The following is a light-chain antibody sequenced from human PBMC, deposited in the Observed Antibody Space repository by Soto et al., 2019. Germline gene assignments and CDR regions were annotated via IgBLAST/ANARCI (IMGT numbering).Light chain of an antibody. CDR1: QSISSR. Sequence: DVKVSLSPATVSAYVGDRVTITCRASQSISSRLAWYQQKPGKAPQALIYKASSLQSGVPSRFSGSGSATEFTLTISSLQPDDFATYYCQQYNSYSTWPFGQGTK. CDR2: KAS. V-gene: IGKV1-5*03. CDR3: QQYNSYSTWP. J-gene: IGKJ1*01.